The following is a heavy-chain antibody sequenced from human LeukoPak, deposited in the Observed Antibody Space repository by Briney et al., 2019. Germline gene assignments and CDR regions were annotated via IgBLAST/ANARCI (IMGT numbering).Heavy chain of an antibody. CDR2: ISGYNGDT. Sequence: ASVKVSCKASGYSFTTYGINWVRQAPGQGLEWMGWISGYNGDTSYAERFQGRVTMTTETSTSTAYMELRSLRSDDTAVYYCARHIPTGNMGDYWGQGILVTVSS. CDR1: GYSFTTYG. CDR3: ARHIPTGNMGDY. D-gene: IGHD1-1*01. V-gene: IGHV1-18*01. J-gene: IGHJ4*02.